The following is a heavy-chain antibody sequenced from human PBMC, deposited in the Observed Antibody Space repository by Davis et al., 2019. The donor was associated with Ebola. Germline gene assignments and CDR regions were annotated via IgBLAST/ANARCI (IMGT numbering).Heavy chain of an antibody. Sequence: GESLKISCAASGFTFSSYAMHWVRQAPGKGLEWVAVISYDGTTKHYADSVKGRFTISRDNSKNTLYLQMNSLKTEDTAVYYCTTGQYSGSRGYWGQGTLVTVSS. V-gene: IGHV3-30*04. CDR1: GFTFSSYA. J-gene: IGHJ4*02. CDR3: TTGQYSGSRGY. D-gene: IGHD1-26*01. CDR2: ISYDGTTK.